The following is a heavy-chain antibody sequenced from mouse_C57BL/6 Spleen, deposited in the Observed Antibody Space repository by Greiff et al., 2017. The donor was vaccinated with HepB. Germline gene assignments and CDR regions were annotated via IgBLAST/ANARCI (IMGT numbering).Heavy chain of an antibody. CDR3: ARVLPWYAMDY. CDR2: ISSGSSTI. J-gene: IGHJ4*01. V-gene: IGHV5-17*01. CDR1: GFTFSDYG. Sequence: EVKLMESGGGLVKPGGSLKLSCAASGFTFSDYGMHWVRQAPEKGLEWVAYISSGSSTIYYADTVKGRFTISRDNAKNTLFLQMTSLRSEDTAMYYCARVLPWYAMDYWGQGTSVTVSS.